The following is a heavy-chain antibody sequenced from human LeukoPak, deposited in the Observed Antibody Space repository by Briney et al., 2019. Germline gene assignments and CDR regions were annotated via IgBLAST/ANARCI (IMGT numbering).Heavy chain of an antibody. J-gene: IGHJ3*02. D-gene: IGHD6-13*01. V-gene: IGHV3-66*01. CDR2: IYSGGST. CDR1: GFTVSSNY. CDR3: ARDRRIAAADYAFDI. Sequence: GGSLRLSCAASGFTVSSNYMNWVRQAPGKGLEWVSVIYSGGSTYYADSVKGRFTISRDNSKNTLYLQMNSLRAEDTAVYYCARDRRIAAADYAFDIWGQGTMVTVSS.